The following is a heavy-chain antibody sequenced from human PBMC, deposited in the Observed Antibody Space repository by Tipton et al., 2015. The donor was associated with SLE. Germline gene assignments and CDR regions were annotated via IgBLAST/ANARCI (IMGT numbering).Heavy chain of an antibody. CDR1: GGSFSGYY. J-gene: IGHJ6*03. V-gene: IGHV4-34*01. CDR2: INHSGST. CDR3: ASRDMDV. Sequence: LRLSCAVYGGSFSGYYWSWIRQPPGKGLEWIGEINHSGSTNYNPSLKSRVTISVDTSKNQFSLKLSSVTAADTAVYYCASRDMDVWGKGTTVTVSS.